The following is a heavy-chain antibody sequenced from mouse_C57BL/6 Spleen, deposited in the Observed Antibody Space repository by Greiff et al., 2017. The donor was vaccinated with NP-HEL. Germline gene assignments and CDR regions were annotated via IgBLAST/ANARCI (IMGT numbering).Heavy chain of an antibody. Sequence: QVQLQQSGAELVMPGASVKLSCKASGYTFTSYWMHWVKQRPGQGLEWIGEIDPSDSYTNYNQKFKGKSTLTVDKSSSTAYMQLSSLTSEDSAVYYCARSVVATDFDVWGTGTTVTVSS. CDR1: GYTFTSYW. CDR2: IDPSDSYT. V-gene: IGHV1-69*01. CDR3: ARSVVATDFDV. D-gene: IGHD1-1*01. J-gene: IGHJ1*03.